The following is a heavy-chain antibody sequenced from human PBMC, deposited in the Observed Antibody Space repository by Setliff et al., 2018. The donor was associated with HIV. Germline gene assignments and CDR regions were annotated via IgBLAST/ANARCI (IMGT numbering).Heavy chain of an antibody. CDR2: IYFTGSS. Sequence: SETLSLTCTVSGGSISTYYWSWIRQPPGKGLEWIGSIYFTGSSDNNPSLKSRVTISGDTSKNQFSLKLTSVTAADTAIYYCARGLPLRDGFNHRALDIWGHGTRVTVSS. CDR1: GGSISTYY. D-gene: IGHD2-15*01. CDR3: ARGLPLRDGFNHRALDI. V-gene: IGHV4-59*08. J-gene: IGHJ3*02.